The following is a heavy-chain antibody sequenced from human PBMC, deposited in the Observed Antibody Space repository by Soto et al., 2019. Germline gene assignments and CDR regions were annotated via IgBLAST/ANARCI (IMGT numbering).Heavy chain of an antibody. D-gene: IGHD5-12*01. CDR1: GYSFTSYW. J-gene: IGHJ6*02. CDR2: IDPSDSYT. V-gene: IGHV5-10-1*01. CDR3: ARNSGYDRRGVYYYDGMDV. Sequence: PGESLKISCKGSGYSFTSYWISWVGQMPGKGLEWMGRIDPSDSYTNYSPSFQGHVTISADKSISTAYLQWSSLKASDTAMYYCARNSGYDRRGVYYYDGMDVWGQGTTFTVSS.